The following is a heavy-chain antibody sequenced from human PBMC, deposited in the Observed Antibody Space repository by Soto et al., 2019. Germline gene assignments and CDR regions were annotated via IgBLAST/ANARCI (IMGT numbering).Heavy chain of an antibody. CDR1: GESISSGGYY. CDR2: IYDSESA. D-gene: IGHD6-6*01. V-gene: IGHV4-31*03. J-gene: IGHJ5*02. Sequence: QVQLQESGPGLVKPSQTLSLTCTVSGESISSGGYYWSWIRHHPGKGLEWIGYIYDSESAYYNPSLKGRVTISMDTSKNQFAMRLSSVTAADTAVYFCARAFSSSSAVDLWGQGTQVTVSS. CDR3: ARAFSSSSAVDL.